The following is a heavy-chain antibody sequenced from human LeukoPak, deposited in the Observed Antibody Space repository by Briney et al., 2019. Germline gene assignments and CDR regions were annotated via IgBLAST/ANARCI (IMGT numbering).Heavy chain of an antibody. CDR2: ISSSSYI. CDR3: ARDPGYYDSSGYHGY. V-gene: IGHV3-21*01. CDR1: GFTFSSYS. D-gene: IGHD3-22*01. J-gene: IGHJ4*02. Sequence: MPGGALRLSCAASGFTFSSYSMNWVRQAPGKGLEWVSSISSSSYIYYADSVKGRFTTSRDNAKNSLYLQMNSLRAEDTAVYYCARDPGYYDSSGYHGYWGQGTLVTVSS.